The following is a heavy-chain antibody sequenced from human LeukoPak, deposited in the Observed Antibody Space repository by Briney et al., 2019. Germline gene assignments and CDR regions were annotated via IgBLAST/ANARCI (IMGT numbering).Heavy chain of an antibody. CDR1: GFTFSSYG. J-gene: IGHJ6*02. CDR3: AKSRYYYGSGSYYHIGSRQSNYYYYGMDV. Sequence: PGGSLRLSCAASGFTFSSYGMHWVRQAPGKGLEWVAVISYDGSNKYYADSVKGRFTISRDNSKNTLYLQMNSLRAEDTAVYYCAKSRYYYGSGSYYHIGSRQSNYYYYGMDVWGQGTTVTVSS. CDR2: ISYDGSNK. V-gene: IGHV3-30*18. D-gene: IGHD3-10*01.